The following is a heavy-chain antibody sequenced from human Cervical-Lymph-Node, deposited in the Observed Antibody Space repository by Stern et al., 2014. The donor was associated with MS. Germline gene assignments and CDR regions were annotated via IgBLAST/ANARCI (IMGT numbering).Heavy chain of an antibody. V-gene: IGHV1-69*01. Sequence: QMQLVQSGAEVKKPGSSVKVSCKSSGDDIRNYAFSWVRQAPGQGLEWMGGTIPLIGTANYAQKFQGRVTITADESTSTAYMELSSLRSEDTAVYYCARSDVPAAVASIDYWGQGTLVTVSS. CDR3: ARSDVPAAVASIDY. CDR1: GDDIRNYA. D-gene: IGHD2-2*01. J-gene: IGHJ4*02. CDR2: TIPLIGTA.